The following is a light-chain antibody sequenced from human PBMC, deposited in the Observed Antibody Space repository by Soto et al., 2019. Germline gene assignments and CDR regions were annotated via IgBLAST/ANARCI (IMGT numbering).Light chain of an antibody. Sequence: EIVMTQSPATLSVSPGERATLSCRASQSVSSNLAWYQQKPGQAPRLLIYDASTRATGIPARFSGSGSGTEFTLTLSSLQSEDFAVYYCQQYNNWPPNTFGQGTKLEIK. CDR1: QSVSSN. CDR2: DAS. J-gene: IGKJ2*01. V-gene: IGKV3-15*01. CDR3: QQYNNWPPNT.